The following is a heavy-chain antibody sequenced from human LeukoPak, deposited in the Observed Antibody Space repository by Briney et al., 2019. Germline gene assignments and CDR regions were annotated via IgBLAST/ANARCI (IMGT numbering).Heavy chain of an antibody. CDR1: GYTFTSYG. D-gene: IGHD3-3*01. Sequence: ASVKVSCKASGYTFTSYGISWVRQAPGQGLEWMGWISAYNGNTNCAQKLQGRVTMTTDTSTSTAYMELRSLRSDDTAVYYCARGSGYDFWSGQVFDYWGQGTLVTVSS. CDR3: ARGSGYDFWSGQVFDY. V-gene: IGHV1-18*01. J-gene: IGHJ4*02. CDR2: ISAYNGNT.